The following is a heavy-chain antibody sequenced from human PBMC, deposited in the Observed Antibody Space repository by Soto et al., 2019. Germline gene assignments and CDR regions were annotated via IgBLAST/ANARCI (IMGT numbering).Heavy chain of an antibody. CDR1: GYTFSNFW. V-gene: IGHV5-51*01. CDR2: IYPGDHET. J-gene: IGHJ4*02. D-gene: IGHD6-13*01. Sequence: LGESLKISCQCSGYTFSNFWIGWVRQLPGKGLEWMGIIYPGDHETRYSPSFHGKVTISADKSIHTAYLQWNSLEASDTAFYFCARSPRSSPYFDYWGQGXLVTVSS. CDR3: ARSPRSSPYFDY.